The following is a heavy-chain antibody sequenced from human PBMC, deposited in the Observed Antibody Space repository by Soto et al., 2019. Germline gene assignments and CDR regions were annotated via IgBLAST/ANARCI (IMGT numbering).Heavy chain of an antibody. J-gene: IGHJ4*02. Sequence: EVQLLESGGGLVQPGGSLRLSCAASGFTFSSYAMSWVRQAPGKGLEWVSAISGSGGSTYYADSVKGRFTISRDNSKNTLYLQMNSLRAADTAVYYCAKDRGRGTVTTFLFDYWGQGTLVTVSS. CDR3: AKDRGRGTVTTFLFDY. CDR2: ISGSGGST. D-gene: IGHD4-17*01. CDR1: GFTFSSYA. V-gene: IGHV3-23*01.